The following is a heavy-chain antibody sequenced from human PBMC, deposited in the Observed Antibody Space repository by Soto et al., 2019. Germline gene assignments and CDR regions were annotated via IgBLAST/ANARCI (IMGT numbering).Heavy chain of an antibody. Sequence: EVQLLESGGGSVQPGGSLRLSCAASGFTFSSYAMTWVRQAPGKGLEWVSGISDSGDSTSYADSVKGRFTISRDNPKKTLYLQMNSLRAEDTATYHCAKVSRREDTFLANYFDYWGQGTLVTVSS. CDR2: ISDSGDST. V-gene: IGHV3-23*01. CDR1: GFTFSSYA. D-gene: IGHD3-3*02. CDR3: AKVSRREDTFLANYFDY. J-gene: IGHJ4*02.